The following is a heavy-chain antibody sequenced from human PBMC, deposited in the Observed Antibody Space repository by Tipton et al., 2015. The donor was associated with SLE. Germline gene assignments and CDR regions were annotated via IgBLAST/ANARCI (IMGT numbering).Heavy chain of an antibody. V-gene: IGHV4-4*08. Sequence: TLSLTCTVSGGSISGYHWSWLRQPPGKGLEWIGSIYHSGNTYSNPSLKSRVTISVDTSKNQFSLKMSSVTAADTAVYYCAGDTLGGLDYWGQGTLVTVSS. CDR3: AGDTLGGLDY. D-gene: IGHD7-27*01. CDR1: GGSISGYH. CDR2: IYHSGNT. J-gene: IGHJ4*02.